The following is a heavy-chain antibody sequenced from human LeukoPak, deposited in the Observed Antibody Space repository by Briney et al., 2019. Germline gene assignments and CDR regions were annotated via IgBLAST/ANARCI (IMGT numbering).Heavy chain of an antibody. Sequence: PGGSLRLSCAASGFTFSSYWMSWVRQAPGKGLEWVANIKQDGSEKYYVDSVKGRFTISRDNAKNSLYLQMNSLRAEDTAVYYCARVVYFYLYYSDYWGQGTLVTVSS. CDR3: ARVVYFYLYYSDY. D-gene: IGHD2/OR15-2a*01. J-gene: IGHJ4*02. V-gene: IGHV3-7*01. CDR1: GFTFSSYW. CDR2: IKQDGSEK.